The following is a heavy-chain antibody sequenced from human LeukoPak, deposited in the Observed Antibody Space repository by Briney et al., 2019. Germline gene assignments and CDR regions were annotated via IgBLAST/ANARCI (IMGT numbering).Heavy chain of an antibody. J-gene: IGHJ5*02. Sequence: SETLSLTCTVSGGSISSGGYYWSWIRQHPGKGLEWIRYIYYSGSTYYNPSLKSRVTISVDTSKNQFSLKLSSVTAADTAVYYCARGGPDDYADYSWFDPWGQGTLVTVSS. CDR1: GGSISSGGYY. CDR3: ARGGPDDYADYSWFDP. V-gene: IGHV4-31*03. D-gene: IGHD4-17*01. CDR2: IYYSGST.